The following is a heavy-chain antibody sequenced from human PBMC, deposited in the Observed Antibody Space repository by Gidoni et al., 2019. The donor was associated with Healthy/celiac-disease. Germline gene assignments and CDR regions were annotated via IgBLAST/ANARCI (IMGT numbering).Heavy chain of an antibody. CDR1: GFTFSDYY. J-gene: IGHJ4*02. CDR2: ISSSSSST. V-gene: IGHV3-11*06. D-gene: IGHD6-13*01. CDR3: ARDLCRGPAAGNDY. Sequence: QVQLVESGGGLVKPGGSLRLSCEASGFTFSDYYMSWIRQAPGKGLEWVSYISSSSSSTNYADSVKGRFTISRDNAKNSLYLQMNSLRAEDTAVYYCARDLCRGPAAGNDYWGQGTLVTVSS.